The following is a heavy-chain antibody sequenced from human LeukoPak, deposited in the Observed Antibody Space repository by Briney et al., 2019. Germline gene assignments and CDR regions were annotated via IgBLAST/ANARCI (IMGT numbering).Heavy chain of an antibody. D-gene: IGHD3-16*01. CDR1: GGSFSGYY. CDR2: INHSGST. Sequence: SETLSLTCAVYGGSFSGYYWSWIRQPPGKGLEWIGEINHSGSTNYNPSLKSRVTISVDTSKNQFSLKLSSVTAADTAVYYCARKKTGGRLYYFDYWGQGTLVTVS. J-gene: IGHJ4*02. V-gene: IGHV4-34*01. CDR3: ARKKTGGRLYYFDY.